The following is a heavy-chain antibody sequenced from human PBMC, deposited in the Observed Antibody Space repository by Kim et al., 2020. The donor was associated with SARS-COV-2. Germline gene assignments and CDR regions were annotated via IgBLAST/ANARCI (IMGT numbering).Heavy chain of an antibody. J-gene: IGHJ6*02. Sequence: YYADSVKGRFTISRDNSKNTLYLQMNSLRAEDTAVYYCAKLYHYYYGMDVWGQGTTVTVSS. V-gene: IGHV3-23*01. CDR3: AKLYHYYYGMDV.